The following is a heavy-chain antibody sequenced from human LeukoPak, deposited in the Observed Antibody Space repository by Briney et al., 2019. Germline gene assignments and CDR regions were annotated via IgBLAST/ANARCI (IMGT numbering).Heavy chain of an antibody. CDR2: ISAYNGNT. Sequence: GASVKVSCKASGYTFTSYGISWVRQAPGQGLEWMGWISAYNGNTNYAQKLQGRVTMTTDTSTSTAYMELRSLRSEDTAVYYCATDRGGRLYRAGFDYWGQGTLVTVSS. D-gene: IGHD2-8*01. V-gene: IGHV1-18*01. J-gene: IGHJ4*02. CDR3: ATDRGGRLYRAGFDY. CDR1: GYTFTSYG.